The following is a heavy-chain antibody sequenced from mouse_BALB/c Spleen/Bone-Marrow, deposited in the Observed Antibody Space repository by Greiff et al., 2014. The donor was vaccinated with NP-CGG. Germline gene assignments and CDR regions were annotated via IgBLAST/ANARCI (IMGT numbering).Heavy chain of an antibody. V-gene: IGHV1-14*01. CDR3: ARGGYYGTSLYWYFDV. CDR2: INPYNDGT. J-gene: IGHJ1*01. D-gene: IGHD1-1*01. Sequence: VQLKESGPELVKPGASVKMSCKASGYTFTSYFIHWVKQKPGQGLEWIGYINPYNDGTKYNEKFKGKATLTSDKSSSTAYMELSSLTSEDSAVYYCARGGYYGTSLYWYFDVWGAGTTVTVSS. CDR1: GYTFTSYF.